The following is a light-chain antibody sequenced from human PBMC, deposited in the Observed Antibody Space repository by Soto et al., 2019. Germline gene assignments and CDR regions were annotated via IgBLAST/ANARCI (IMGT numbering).Light chain of an antibody. CDR3: QQSNSSPPT. CDR2: AAS. J-gene: IGKJ4*01. V-gene: IGKV1-8*01. CDR1: QGISSY. Sequence: AIRNTHSPSSFSASTGDRVTIICRASQGISSYLAWYQQKPGQAPNLLIYAASTLQAGVPSRFRGSGSGTDFTLTISSLQPEDFATYFCQQSNSSPPTFGGGTKVDIK.